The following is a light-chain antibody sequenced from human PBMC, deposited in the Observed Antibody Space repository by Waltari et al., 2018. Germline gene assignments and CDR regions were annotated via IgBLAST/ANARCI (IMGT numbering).Light chain of an antibody. Sequence: QSVLTQPPSVSGAPGQRVTIPCTGSSSNIGAGSHVHWYQQLPGTVPKLLIFGNTNRPSGVPDRFSGSKSGTSASLAITGLQAEDEADYYCHSYDRSLRDVFGTGTKVTVL. CDR1: SSNIGAGSH. J-gene: IGLJ1*01. CDR3: HSYDRSLRDV. V-gene: IGLV1-40*01. CDR2: GNT.